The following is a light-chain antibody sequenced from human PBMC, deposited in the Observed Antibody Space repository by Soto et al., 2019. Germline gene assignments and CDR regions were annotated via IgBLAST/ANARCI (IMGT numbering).Light chain of an antibody. V-gene: IGKV1-39*01. CDR2: AAS. CDR3: QQSYSTPRT. J-gene: IGKJ2*02. Sequence: DIQMTQYPSSLSASVGDRVTITCRASQSISTYLNWYQQKVGKAPKLLIYAASSLQRGVPSRFSGSGSGTDFTLSISSLQPEDFATYYWQQSYSTPRTLGQGTKLEIK. CDR1: QSISTY.